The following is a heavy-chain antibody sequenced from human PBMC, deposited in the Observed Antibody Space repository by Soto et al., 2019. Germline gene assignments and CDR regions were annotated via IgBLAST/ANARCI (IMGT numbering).Heavy chain of an antibody. V-gene: IGHV1-18*01. J-gene: IGHJ6*02. CDR1: GYSFTRYG. CDR3: AMVDVYVTPSPQDV. D-gene: IGHD3-16*01. CDR2: INAYNGNT. Sequence: QVQLVQSGAEVKNPGASVKVSCKASGYSFTRYGIGWARQAPGQGLEWMGWINAYNGNTNYAQNLQGRLTVTTDTSTTTAYMELRSLRSNDTAIYYCAMVDVYVTPSPQDVWGQGTTVTVSS.